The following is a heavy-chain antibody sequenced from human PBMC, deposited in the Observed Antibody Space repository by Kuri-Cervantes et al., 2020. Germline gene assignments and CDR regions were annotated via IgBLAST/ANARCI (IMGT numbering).Heavy chain of an antibody. V-gene: IGHV3-21*01. CDR3: ARGYYESSGYPLFAY. D-gene: IGHD3-22*01. CDR1: GFTFDDYA. CDR2: ISSSSSYI. Sequence: GGSLRLSCAVSGFTFDDYAMHWVRQAPGKGLEWVSFISSSSSYIYYADSVKGRFTISRDNAKNSLYLQMNSLRAEDTAVYYCARGYYESSGYPLFAYWGQGTLVTVSS. J-gene: IGHJ4*02.